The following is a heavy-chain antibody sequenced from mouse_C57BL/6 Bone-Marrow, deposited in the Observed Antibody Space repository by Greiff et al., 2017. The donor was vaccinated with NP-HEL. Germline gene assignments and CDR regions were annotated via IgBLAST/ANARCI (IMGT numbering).Heavy chain of an antibody. CDR3: ARDAPPWAVVAKGAMDY. D-gene: IGHD1-1*01. Sequence: EVKVVESGGGLVQSGRSLRLSCATSGFTFSDFYMEWVRQAPGKGLEWIAASRNKANDYTTEYSESVKGRFIVSRDTSQSILYLQMNALRAEDNVIYYCARDAPPWAVVAKGAMDYWGQGTSVTVSS. J-gene: IGHJ4*01. CDR2: SRNKANDYTT. CDR1: GFTFSDFY. V-gene: IGHV7-1*01.